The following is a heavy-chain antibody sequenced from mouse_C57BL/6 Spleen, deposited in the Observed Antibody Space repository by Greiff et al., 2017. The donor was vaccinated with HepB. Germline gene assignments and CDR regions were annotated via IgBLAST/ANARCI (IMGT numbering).Heavy chain of an antibody. CDR2: INPGSGGT. Sequence: QVQLQQSGAELVRPGTSVKVSCKASGYAFTNYLIEWVKQRPGQGLEWIGVINPGSGGTNYNEKFKGKATLTADKSSSTAYMQLSSLTSEDSAVYFCARASYAVYFDYWGQGTTLTVSS. V-gene: IGHV1-54*01. J-gene: IGHJ2*01. CDR3: ARASYAVYFDY. D-gene: IGHD1-1*01. CDR1: GYAFTNYL.